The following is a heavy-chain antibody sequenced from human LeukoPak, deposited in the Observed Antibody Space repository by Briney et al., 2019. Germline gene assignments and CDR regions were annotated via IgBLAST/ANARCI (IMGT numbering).Heavy chain of an antibody. V-gene: IGHV1-69*13. CDR2: IIPIFGTA. Sequence: ASVKVSCKASGGTFSSYAISWVRQAPGQGLEWMGGIIPIFGTANYAQKFQGRVTITADESTSTAYMELSSLRSEDTAVYYCARDDDTNSRYSRFVYWGQGTLVTVSS. D-gene: IGHD2-8*01. CDR3: ARDDDTNSRYSRFVY. J-gene: IGHJ4*02. CDR1: GGTFSSYA.